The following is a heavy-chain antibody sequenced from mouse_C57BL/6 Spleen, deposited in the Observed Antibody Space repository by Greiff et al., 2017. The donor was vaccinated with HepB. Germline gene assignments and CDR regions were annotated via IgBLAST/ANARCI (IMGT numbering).Heavy chain of an antibody. V-gene: IGHV1-80*01. CDR2: IYPGDGDT. J-gene: IGHJ3*01. D-gene: IGHD3-2*02. Sequence: VHLVESGAELVKPGASVKISCKASGYAFSSYWMNWVKQRPGKGLEWIGQIYPGDGDTNYNGKFKGKATLTADKSSSTAYMQLSSLTSEDSAVYFCARSGSSGGFAYWGQGTLVTVSA. CDR1: GYAFSSYW. CDR3: ARSGSSGGFAY.